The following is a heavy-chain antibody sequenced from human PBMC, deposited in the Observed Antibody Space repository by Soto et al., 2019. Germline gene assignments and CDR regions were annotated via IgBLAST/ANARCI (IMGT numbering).Heavy chain of an antibody. J-gene: IGHJ4*02. V-gene: IGHV3-23*01. CDR2: IRGSGGST. CDR3: AKDVKGYEVGY. CDR1: GFTFSSYA. D-gene: IGHD5-12*01. Sequence: EVQLLESGGGLVQPGGSLRLSCAASGFTFSSYAMSWVRQAPGKGLEWVSGIRGSGGSTYYADSVKGRFIISRDNSKNTLSQQMSSLRAEDTDVYYCAKDVKGYEVGYWGQGTLVTVSS.